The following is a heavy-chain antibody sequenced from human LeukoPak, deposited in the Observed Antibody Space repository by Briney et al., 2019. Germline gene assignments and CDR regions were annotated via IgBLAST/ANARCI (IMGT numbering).Heavy chain of an antibody. J-gene: IGHJ4*02. CDR1: GFTFSSDS. Sequence: LTGGSLRLSCAASGFTFSSDSMNWVRQAPGNGLEWISYISTTSSTIYYADSVKGRFTISRDSSKNTLYLQMNSLRAEDTAVYYCAKDRTYCYESRGYFNYWGQGTLVTVSS. CDR2: ISTTSSTI. D-gene: IGHD3-22*01. CDR3: AKDRTYCYESRGYFNY. V-gene: IGHV3-48*01.